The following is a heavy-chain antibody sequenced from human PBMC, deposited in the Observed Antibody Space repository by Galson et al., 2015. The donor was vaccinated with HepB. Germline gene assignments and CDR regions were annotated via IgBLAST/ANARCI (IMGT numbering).Heavy chain of an antibody. V-gene: IGHV3-30*18. CDR3: AKGGVVAATPSAEYFQH. CDR2: ISYDGSNK. J-gene: IGHJ1*01. Sequence: SLRLSCAASGFTFSSDGMHWVRQAPGKGLEWVAVISYDGSNKYYADSVKGRFTISRDNSKNTLYLQMNSLRAEDTAVYYRAKGGVVAATPSAEYFQHWGQGTLVTVSS. CDR1: GFTFSSDG. D-gene: IGHD2-15*01.